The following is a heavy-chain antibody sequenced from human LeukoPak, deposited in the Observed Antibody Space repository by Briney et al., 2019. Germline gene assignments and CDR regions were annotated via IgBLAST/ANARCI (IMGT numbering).Heavy chain of an antibody. V-gene: IGHV3-21*01. Sequence: GGSLRLSCAASRFTFSSDSMNSVRQAPGKGLEWVSSISSSSRYIYYADSVKGRFTISRDSAKYSLYLQMHSVRAGDTAVYYGASDPDISGYSPWFDPWGQGTLVTVSS. CDR2: ISSSSRYI. D-gene: IGHD3-22*01. J-gene: IGHJ5*02. CDR3: ASDPDISGYSPWFDP. CDR1: RFTFSSDS.